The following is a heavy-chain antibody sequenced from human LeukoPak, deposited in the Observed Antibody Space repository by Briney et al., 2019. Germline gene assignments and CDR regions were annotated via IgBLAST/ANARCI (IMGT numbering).Heavy chain of an antibody. V-gene: IGHV3-23*01. CDR3: ARVGYSSSWFFFNF. D-gene: IGHD6-13*01. CDR1: GISFSSYG. CDR2: LSSTGTT. J-gene: IGHJ4*02. Sequence: GGSLRLSCAASGISFSSYGMSWVRQALGKGLEWVSTLSSTGTTFYAGSVEGRFTISRANSENTLYLQMDSLRAADTALYYCARVGYSSSWFFFNFWGQGTLVTVSS.